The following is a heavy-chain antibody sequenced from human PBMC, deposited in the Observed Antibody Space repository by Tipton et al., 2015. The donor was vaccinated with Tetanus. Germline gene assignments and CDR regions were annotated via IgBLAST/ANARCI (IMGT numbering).Heavy chain of an antibody. V-gene: IGHV3-21*01. CDR1: GFTFSNYK. J-gene: IGHJ5*02. CDR2: ISSTTRYI. CDR3: VNFATS. Sequence: GSLRLSCEVSGFTFSNYKMNWVRQAPGKGLEWVSSISSTTRYIDYVDSVKGRFTISRDNAKNSLFLQMNSLRDEDTAVYYCVNFATSWGQGTLVTVSS.